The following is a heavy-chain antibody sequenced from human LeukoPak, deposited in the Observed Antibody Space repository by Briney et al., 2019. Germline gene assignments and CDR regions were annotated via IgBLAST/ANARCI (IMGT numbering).Heavy chain of an antibody. CDR2: ISPSSSYI. V-gene: IGHV3-21*04. CDR3: AKRFYDAFDI. J-gene: IGHJ3*02. CDR1: GFTFSSYS. Sequence: GGSLRLSCAASGFTFSSYSMNWVRQAPGKGLEWVSSISPSSSYISYADSVKGRFTISRDNSKNTLYLQMNSLRAEDTAVYYCAKRFYDAFDIWGQGTMVTVSS.